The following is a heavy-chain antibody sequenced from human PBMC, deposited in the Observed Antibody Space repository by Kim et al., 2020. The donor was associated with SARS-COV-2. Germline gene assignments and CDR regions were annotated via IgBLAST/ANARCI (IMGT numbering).Heavy chain of an antibody. CDR3: ARQSFRRDSSDF. D-gene: IGHD3-3*02. J-gene: IGHJ4*02. Sequence: HHTPSLRSRVTMSVDRSKNQFSLNLRSMTAADTAVYYCARQSFRRDSSDFWGQGTQVTVSS. V-gene: IGHV4-39*01.